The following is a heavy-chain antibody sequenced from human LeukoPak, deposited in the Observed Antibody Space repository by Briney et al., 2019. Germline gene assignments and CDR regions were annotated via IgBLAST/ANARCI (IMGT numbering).Heavy chain of an antibody. J-gene: IGHJ4*02. CDR3: ARLWFGTGSDY. CDR1: GFTFSSYA. V-gene: IGHV3-30-3*01. Sequence: GGSLRLSCAASGFTFSSYAMHWVRQAPGKGLEWVAVISYDGSNKYYADSVKGQFTISRDNSKNTLYLQMNSLRAEDTAVYYCARLWFGTGSDYWGQGTLVTVSS. D-gene: IGHD3-10*01. CDR2: ISYDGSNK.